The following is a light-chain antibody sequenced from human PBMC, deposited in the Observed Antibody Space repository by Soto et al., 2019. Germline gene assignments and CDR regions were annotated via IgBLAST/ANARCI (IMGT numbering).Light chain of an antibody. J-gene: IGKJ5*01. CDR3: QQQHEWPPIT. Sequence: ESVLPRGPGTMSLSPGARATLSCRASQSCSSDYLACYQQKPGQPPRLLIYGASSRAAGIPDRFSGSGSGTEFALTISSLQSEDFAVDYCQQQHEWPPITFGQGTRLEIK. CDR1: QSCSSDY. V-gene: IGKV3-20*01. CDR2: GAS.